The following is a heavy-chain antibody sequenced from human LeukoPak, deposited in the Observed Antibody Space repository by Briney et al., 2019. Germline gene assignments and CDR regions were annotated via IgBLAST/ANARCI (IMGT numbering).Heavy chain of an antibody. J-gene: IGHJ4*02. V-gene: IGHV1-69*04. Sequence: ASVKVACKASGRTFSSYAISWVRQAPGQGLEWMGRIIPILGIANYAQKFQGRVTITADKSTSTAYMELSSLRSEDTAVYYCATVRRGIDYWGQGTLVTVSS. D-gene: IGHD3-16*01. CDR1: GRTFSSYA. CDR3: ATVRRGIDY. CDR2: IIPILGIA.